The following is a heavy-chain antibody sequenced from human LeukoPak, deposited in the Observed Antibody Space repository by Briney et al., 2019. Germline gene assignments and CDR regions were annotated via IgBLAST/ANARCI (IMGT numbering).Heavy chain of an antibody. Sequence: ASVKVSCKASGYTFTSYYIHWVRQAPGQGLEWMGIIHPSGTSTGYAQKFQGRVTMTTDTSTSTAYMELRSLRSDDTAVYYCARASSGWYAGGDYWGQGTLVTVSP. CDR3: ARASSGWYAGGDY. D-gene: IGHD6-19*01. CDR2: IHPSGTST. J-gene: IGHJ4*02. V-gene: IGHV1-46*01. CDR1: GYTFTSYY.